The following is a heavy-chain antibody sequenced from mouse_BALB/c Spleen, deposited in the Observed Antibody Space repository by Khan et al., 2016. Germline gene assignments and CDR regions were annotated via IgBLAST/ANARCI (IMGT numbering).Heavy chain of an antibody. Sequence: EVKLLESGGGLVQPGGSLKLSCAASGFDFSRYWMSWVRQAPGKGLEWIGEINPDSSTINYTPSLKDKFIISRDNAKNTLYLQMSKVRSEDTALYYCTRHYYYGTSDYWGQGTTLTVSS. CDR2: INPDSSTI. D-gene: IGHD1-1*01. V-gene: IGHV4-1*02. CDR3: TRHYYYGTSDY. J-gene: IGHJ2*01. CDR1: GFDFSRYW.